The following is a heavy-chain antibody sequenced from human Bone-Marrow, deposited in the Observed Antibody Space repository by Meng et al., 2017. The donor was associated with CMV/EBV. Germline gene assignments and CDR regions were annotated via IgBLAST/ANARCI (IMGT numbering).Heavy chain of an antibody. Sequence: SVKVSCKASGYTFTSYGISWVRQAPGQGLEWMGRIIPILGIANYAQKFQGRVTITADKSTSTAYMELSSLRSEDTAVYYCARSTTIFGVVIMRGGAFDTWGQGTMVTVSS. CDR2: IIPILGIA. D-gene: IGHD3-3*01. CDR3: ARSTTIFGVVIMRGGAFDT. J-gene: IGHJ3*02. CDR1: GYTFTSYG. V-gene: IGHV1-69*04.